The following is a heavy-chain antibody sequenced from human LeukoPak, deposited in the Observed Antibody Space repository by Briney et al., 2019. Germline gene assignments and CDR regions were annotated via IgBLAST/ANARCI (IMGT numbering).Heavy chain of an antibody. V-gene: IGHV3-73*01. D-gene: IGHD3-22*01. J-gene: IGHJ4*02. Sequence: PGGSLRLSCAAFGFTFSDSAMHWVRQASGNGLEWVGRVRKKADNYATAYAASVKGRFTISRDDSKNTAYLQMNSLKPEDTAVYYCVPTYFSDSSTFYPDYWGQGTLITVSS. CDR2: VRKKADNYAT. CDR3: VPTYFSDSSTFYPDY. CDR1: GFTFSDSA.